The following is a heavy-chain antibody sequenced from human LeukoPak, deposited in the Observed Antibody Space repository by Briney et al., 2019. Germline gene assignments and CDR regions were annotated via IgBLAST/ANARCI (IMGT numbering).Heavy chain of an antibody. CDR1: GYTFTSYG. CDR2: ISAYNGNT. CDR3: ARDPPTYYYDSSGYSPFDY. V-gene: IGHV1-18*01. D-gene: IGHD3-22*01. J-gene: IGHJ4*02. Sequence: ASVKVSCKASGYTFTSYGISWVRQAPGQGLEWMGWISAYNGNTNYAQKLQGRVTMTTDTSTSTAYMELRSLRSDDTAVYYCARDPPTYYYDSSGYSPFDYWGQGTLVTVSS.